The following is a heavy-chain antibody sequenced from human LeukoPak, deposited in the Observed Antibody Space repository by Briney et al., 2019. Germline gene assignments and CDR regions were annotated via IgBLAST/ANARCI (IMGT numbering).Heavy chain of an antibody. CDR3: AKDVYSGSYWGLGAFDI. CDR2: ISGSGGST. Sequence: GGSLRLSCAASGFTFSSYAMSWVRQAPGKGLEWVSAISGSGGSTYYADSVKGRFTISRDNSKNTLYLQMNSLRAEDTAVYYCAKDVYSGSYWGLGAFDIWGQGTMVTVSS. J-gene: IGHJ3*02. CDR1: GFTFSSYA. D-gene: IGHD1-26*01. V-gene: IGHV3-23*01.